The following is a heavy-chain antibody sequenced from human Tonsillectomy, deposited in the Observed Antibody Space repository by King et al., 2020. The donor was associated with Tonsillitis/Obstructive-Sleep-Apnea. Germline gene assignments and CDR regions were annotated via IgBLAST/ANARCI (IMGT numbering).Heavy chain of an antibody. Sequence: VQLVESGGGLVQPGGSLRLSCAASGFTFSSHAMTWVRQAPGKGLEWVSTISGSGDSTYYTDSVKGRFTISRDNSKNTLYLQMNSLRAEDTAVYYCARTPYGSGTYCYFDYWGQGTLVTVSS. D-gene: IGHD3-10*01. J-gene: IGHJ4*02. V-gene: IGHV3-23*04. CDR2: ISGSGDST. CDR1: GFTFSSHA. CDR3: ARTPYGSGTYCYFDY.